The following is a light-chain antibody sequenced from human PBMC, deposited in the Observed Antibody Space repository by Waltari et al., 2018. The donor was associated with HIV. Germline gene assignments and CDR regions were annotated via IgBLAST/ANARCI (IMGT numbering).Light chain of an antibody. CDR3: AVCDDSLSEYV. CDR2: RDD. V-gene: IGLV1-44*01. J-gene: IGLJ1*01. CDR1: SSNIGSNS. Sequence: QSVLTQPPSASGTPGHRVTMSCSGGSSNIGSNSFNWYQHLPAAAPGLFMFRDDQRPSGVPDRCSSSKSGTSASVAVSRHQSEDEAEYYCAVCDDSLSEYVFGPGTRVTV.